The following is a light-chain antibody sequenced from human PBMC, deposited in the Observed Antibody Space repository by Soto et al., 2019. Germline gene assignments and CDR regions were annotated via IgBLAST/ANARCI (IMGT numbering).Light chain of an antibody. Sequence: EIVMTQSPATLSVSPGERATLSCRASQSVSSDLAWYQQKPGQAPRLLIYDASTRATGIPARFSGRGSGTEFTLTISSLQSEDFAVYYCQQYNNWWTFGQGTKVEIK. CDR3: QQYNNWWT. CDR1: QSVSSD. J-gene: IGKJ1*01. CDR2: DAS. V-gene: IGKV3-15*01.